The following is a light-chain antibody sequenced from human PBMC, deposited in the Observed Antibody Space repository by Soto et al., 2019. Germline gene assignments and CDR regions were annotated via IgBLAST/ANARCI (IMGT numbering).Light chain of an antibody. Sequence: QSVLTQPASVSGSPGQSITISCTGSSSDVGGYNYVSWYQHHPGKAPKLIIYEVSNRPSGVSNRFSGSKSVNTASLTISGLQAEDEADYYCTSYTNTNTPVVFGGGTKLTVL. CDR3: TSYTNTNTPVV. J-gene: IGLJ2*01. CDR2: EVS. V-gene: IGLV2-14*01. CDR1: SSDVGGYNY.